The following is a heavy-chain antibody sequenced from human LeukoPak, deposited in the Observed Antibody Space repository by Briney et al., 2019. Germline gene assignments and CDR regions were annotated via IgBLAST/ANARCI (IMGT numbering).Heavy chain of an antibody. CDR3: ARVTGYIVEDYFDY. V-gene: IGHV4-4*07. CDR1: GGSISTYS. J-gene: IGHJ4*02. Sequence: SETLSLTCTVSGGSISTYSWNWIRQPAGKGLEWIGRIFASGTTKYNPSLKSRVTISVDTSKNQFSLRLSSVTAADTAVYYCARVTGYIVEDYFDYWGQGTLVTVSS. CDR2: IFASGTT. D-gene: IGHD3-22*01.